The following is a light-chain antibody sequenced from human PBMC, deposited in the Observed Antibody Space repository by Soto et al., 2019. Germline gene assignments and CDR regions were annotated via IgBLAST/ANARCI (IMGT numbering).Light chain of an antibody. Sequence: DIQMTQSPSSLSASVGDRVTITCRARQSISSYLHWYQQKPGKAPKLLIYAASSLQSGVPSRFSGSVSGTDFTLTIRRLQPEDFATYYCQQSYSTPRDTFGPGTKLEIK. CDR1: QSISSY. V-gene: IGKV1-39*01. CDR2: AAS. J-gene: IGKJ2*01. CDR3: QQSYSTPRDT.